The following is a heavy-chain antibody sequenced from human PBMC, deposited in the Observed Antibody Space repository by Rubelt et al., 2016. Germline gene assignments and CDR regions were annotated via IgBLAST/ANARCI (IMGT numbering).Heavy chain of an antibody. CDR3: ARQWLLGDYFDY. CDR2: INHSGST. Sequence: QVQLQESGPGLVKPSETLSLTCTVSGYSISSGYYWGWIRQPPGKGLEWIGEINHSGSTNYNPSLRVRVTISVDTSKNQFSLKLSSVTAADTAVYYCARQWLLGDYFDYWGQGTLVTVSS. V-gene: IGHV4-38-2*02. D-gene: IGHD3-22*01. CDR1: GYSISSGYY. J-gene: IGHJ4*02.